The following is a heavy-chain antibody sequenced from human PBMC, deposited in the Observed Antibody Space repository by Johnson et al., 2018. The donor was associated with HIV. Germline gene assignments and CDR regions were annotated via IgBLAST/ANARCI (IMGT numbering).Heavy chain of an antibody. D-gene: IGHD1-7*01. Sequence: VQLVESGGGLAQPGRSLRLSCAASAFTFADYAMSWVRQAPGKGLEWVSDIYSGGSTYYADSVKGRFTTSRDNSKNTLYLQMNSLRAEDTALYYCAREYNWNYYAFDIWGQGTMVTVSS. V-gene: IGHV3-66*01. CDR1: AFTFADYA. CDR3: AREYNWNYYAFDI. CDR2: IYSGGST. J-gene: IGHJ3*02.